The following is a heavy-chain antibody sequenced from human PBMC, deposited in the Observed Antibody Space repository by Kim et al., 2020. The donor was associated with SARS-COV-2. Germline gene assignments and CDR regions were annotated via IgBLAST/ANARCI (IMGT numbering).Heavy chain of an antibody. CDR1: GGSFSGYY. D-gene: IGHD3-22*01. J-gene: IGHJ6*02. Sequence: SETLSLTCAVYGGSFSGYYWSWIRQPPGKGLEWIGEINHSGSPNYNPSLKSRVTISVDTSKNQFSLKLSSVTAADTAVYYCARVSVTMIVVVIIPYYYYGMVVWGQGTTVT. V-gene: IGHV4-34*01. CDR3: ARVSVTMIVVVIIPYYYYGMVV. CDR2: INHSGSP.